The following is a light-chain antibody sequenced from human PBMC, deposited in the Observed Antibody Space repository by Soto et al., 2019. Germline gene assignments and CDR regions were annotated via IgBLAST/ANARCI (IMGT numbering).Light chain of an antibody. J-gene: IGKJ5*01. V-gene: IGKV3-20*01. CDR2: GAS. CDR1: QSLSSNY. CDR3: QQYTGPPTT. Sequence: EVVLTQSPGTLSLSPGERPTLSCRSSQSLSSNYLAWYQQRPGQAPRLLIYGASTRAAGIPDRFSGSGSGTDFTLTITRLEPEDSAVYFCQQYTGPPTTFGQGTRLEIK.